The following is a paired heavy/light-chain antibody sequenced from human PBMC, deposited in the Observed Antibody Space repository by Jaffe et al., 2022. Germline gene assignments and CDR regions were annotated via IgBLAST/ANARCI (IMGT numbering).Light chain of an antibody. CDR3: QQSYSTLVT. CDR2: AAS. Sequence: DIQMTQSPSSLSASVGDRVTITCRASQSISSYLNWYQQKPGKAPKLLIYAASSLQSGVPSRFSGSGSGTDFTLTISSLQPEDFATYYCQQSYSTLVTFGQGTKVEIK. J-gene: IGKJ1*01. V-gene: IGKV1-39*01. CDR1: QSISSY.
Heavy chain of an antibody. CDR2: INPNSGGT. V-gene: IGHV1-2*06. CDR3: ARDKAEYCSGGSCSRYYYYMDV. CDR1: GYTFTGYY. D-gene: IGHD2-15*01. J-gene: IGHJ6*03. Sequence: QVQLVQSGAEVKKPGASVKVSCKASGYTFTGYYMHWVRQAPGQGLEWMGRINPNSGGTNYAQKFQGRVTMTRDTSISTAYMELSRLRSDDTAVYYCARDKAEYCSGGSCSRYYYYMDVWGKGTTVTVSS.